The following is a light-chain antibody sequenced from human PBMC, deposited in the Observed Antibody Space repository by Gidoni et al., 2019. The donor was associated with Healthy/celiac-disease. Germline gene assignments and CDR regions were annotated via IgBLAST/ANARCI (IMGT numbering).Light chain of an antibody. CDR1: SLRSYY. Sequence: SPELPHAPAVSVALGQTVRITCQADSLRSYYATWYQQKPGQAPVLVIYGKNNRPSGIPDRFSGSSSGNTASLTITGAQAEDEADYYCNSRDSSGNHLVFGGGTKLTVL. J-gene: IGLJ2*01. CDR3: NSRDSSGNHLV. CDR2: GKN. V-gene: IGLV3-19*01.